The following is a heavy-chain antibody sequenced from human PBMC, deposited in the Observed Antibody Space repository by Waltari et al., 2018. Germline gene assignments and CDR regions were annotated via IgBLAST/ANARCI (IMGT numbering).Heavy chain of an antibody. CDR2: IYYSGST. CDR1: GGALSRYS. J-gene: IGHJ4*02. CDR3: ARAKQWLVDRYYFDY. Sequence: QLQLQASGPGLVKPSEPLALPCTVSGGALSRYSRSWVRPPPGKGLGWIGYIYYSGSTNYNPSLKSRVTISVDTSKNQFSLKLSSVTAADTAVYYCARAKQWLVDRYYFDYWGQGTLVTVSS. V-gene: IGHV4-59*01. D-gene: IGHD6-19*01.